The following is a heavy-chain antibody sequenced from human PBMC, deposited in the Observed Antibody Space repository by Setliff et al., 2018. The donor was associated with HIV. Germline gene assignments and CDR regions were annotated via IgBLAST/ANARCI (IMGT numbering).Heavy chain of an antibody. Sequence: GGSLRLSCAASGFSFSSYAMFWVRQAPGKGLEWVAFIRYDGNNQYYTDSVKGRFTISRDNSKNTLYLQMNGLRAEDTAVYYCAKTLPTLYPPHDYYFAMDVWGQGTTVTVSS. V-gene: IGHV3-30*02. CDR2: IRYDGNNQ. D-gene: IGHD2-15*01. J-gene: IGHJ6*02. CDR3: AKTLPTLYPPHDYYFAMDV. CDR1: GFSFSSYA.